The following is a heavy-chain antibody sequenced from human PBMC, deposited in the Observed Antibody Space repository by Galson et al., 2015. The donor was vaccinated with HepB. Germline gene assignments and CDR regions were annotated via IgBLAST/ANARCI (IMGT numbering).Heavy chain of an antibody. Sequence: SVKVSCKASGYTFTSYAMHWVRQAPGQRLEWMGWINAGNGNTKYSQKFQGRVTITRDTSASTAYMELSSLRSEDTAVYYCARDRSMITFGGVIVGYYYYGMDVWGQGTTVTVSS. V-gene: IGHV1-3*01. CDR3: ARDRSMITFGGVIVGYYYYGMDV. J-gene: IGHJ6*02. D-gene: IGHD3-16*02. CDR2: INAGNGNT. CDR1: GYTFTSYA.